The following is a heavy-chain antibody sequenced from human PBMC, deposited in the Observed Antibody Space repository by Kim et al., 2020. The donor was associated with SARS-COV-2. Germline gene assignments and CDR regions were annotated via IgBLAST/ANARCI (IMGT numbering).Heavy chain of an antibody. CDR1: GYTLTELS. D-gene: IGHD2-8*01. J-gene: IGHJ5*01. V-gene: IGHV1-24*01. CDR3: ATAPPYCPTGVCQNWFDP. CDR2: FDPEDGET. Sequence: ASVKVSCKVSGYTLTELSMHWVRQAPGKGLEWMGGFDPEDGETIYAQKFQSRVTMTEDTSTDTAYMELSSLRSGDTAVYCCATAPPYCPTGVCQNWFDPWGQGTLVTVSS.